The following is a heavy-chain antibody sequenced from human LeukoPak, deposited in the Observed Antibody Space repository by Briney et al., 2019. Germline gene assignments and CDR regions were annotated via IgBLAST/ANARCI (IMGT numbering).Heavy chain of an antibody. CDR1: GFTFSSYA. V-gene: IGHV3-30*04. Sequence: GGSLRLSCAASGFTFSSYAMHWVRQPPGKGLEWVAVISYDGSNKYYADSVKGRFTISRDNSKNTLYLQMNSLRAEDTAVYYCARDSVSGYYEHWGQGTLVTVSS. CDR2: ISYDGSNK. CDR3: ARDSVSGYYEH. J-gene: IGHJ1*01. D-gene: IGHD3-22*01.